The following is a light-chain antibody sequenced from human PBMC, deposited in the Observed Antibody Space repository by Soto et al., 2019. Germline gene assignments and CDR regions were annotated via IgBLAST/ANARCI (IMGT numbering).Light chain of an antibody. Sequence: QSVLTQPASVSGSPGQSITISCTGTSSDVGSYNLVSWYQQHLGKAPKLMIYEGSKRPSGVSNRFSGSKSGNTASLTISGLQVEDEADYYCCSYAGSSTFAVYVFGTGTKLTVL. CDR2: EGS. CDR1: SSDVGSYNL. CDR3: CSYAGSSTFAVYV. V-gene: IGLV2-23*03. J-gene: IGLJ1*01.